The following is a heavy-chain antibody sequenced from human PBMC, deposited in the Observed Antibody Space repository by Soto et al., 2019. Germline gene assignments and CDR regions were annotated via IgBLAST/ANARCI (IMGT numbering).Heavy chain of an antibody. V-gene: IGHV3-15*07. CDR3: TTDGGPMATPPHQYYCCGLDV. CDR1: GFTFSNAW. J-gene: IGHJ6*01. D-gene: IGHD5-12*01. CDR2: IKSKTDGGTT. Sequence: PGGSLRLSCAASGFTFSNAWMNWVRQAPGKGLEWVGRIKSKTDGGTTDYAAPVKGRFTISRDDSKNTLYLQMNSLKTEDTAVYYCTTDGGPMATPPHQYYCCGLDVWGQGTTVTVAS.